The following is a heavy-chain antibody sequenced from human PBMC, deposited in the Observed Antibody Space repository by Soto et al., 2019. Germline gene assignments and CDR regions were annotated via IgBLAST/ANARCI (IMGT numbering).Heavy chain of an antibody. D-gene: IGHD3-10*01. CDR1: GFSFDDYA. Sequence: EVQLVESGGGLVQPGRSLRLSCAASGFSFDDYAVHWVRQAPGKGLEWVSGISWNSGSIGYADSVKGRFTISRDNAKNSLYLQMNSLRAEDTALYYCAKDINYGSGSYYVGAIDYWGQGTLDTVSS. CDR2: ISWNSGSI. CDR3: AKDINYGSGSYYVGAIDY. V-gene: IGHV3-9*01. J-gene: IGHJ4*02.